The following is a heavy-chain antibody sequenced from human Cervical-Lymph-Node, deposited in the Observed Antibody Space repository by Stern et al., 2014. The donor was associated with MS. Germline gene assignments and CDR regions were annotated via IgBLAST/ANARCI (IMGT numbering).Heavy chain of an antibody. V-gene: IGHV3-13*01. CDR3: ARGTHCSGGSCYSSDYFDY. J-gene: IGHJ4*02. CDR2: IGPAGDT. CDR1: GFTFSSYD. Sequence: EVQLVESGGGLVQPGGSLRLSCATSGFTFSSYDMHWVRQATGKGLEWISAIGPAGDTNYPAPVKVRFTSPRENAKNSLYLQMNSLRAGDTAVYYCARGTHCSGGSCYSSDYFDYWGQGTLVTVSS. D-gene: IGHD2-15*01.